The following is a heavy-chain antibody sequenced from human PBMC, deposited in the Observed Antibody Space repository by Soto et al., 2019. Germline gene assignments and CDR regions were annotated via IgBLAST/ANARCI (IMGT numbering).Heavy chain of an antibody. D-gene: IGHD2-2*01. Sequence: QVQLQQSGPGLVNPSGTLSLICFVSGESVTNTSCWSLVLQAPDEGLEWIGEIYLTGGRSYMQSLRGLITRSVDTSKNQFSLKLTSVTAADTAVYYCARAVYCTTANCWDDFHYDNIDVWGQGTAVTASS. V-gene: IGHV4-4*02. CDR1: GESVTNTSC. J-gene: IGHJ6*02. CDR3: ARAVYCTTANCWDDFHYDNIDV. CDR2: IYLTGGR.